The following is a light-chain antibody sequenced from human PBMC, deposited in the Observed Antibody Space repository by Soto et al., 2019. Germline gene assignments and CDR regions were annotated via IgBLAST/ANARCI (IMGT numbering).Light chain of an antibody. J-gene: IGKJ5*01. Sequence: ENVLTQSPGTLSLSPGERATLSCRASQGISRYLSWYQQKPGQAPRLLIYGASSTATGIPAWFSGSGSGTDFTLTISRQEPEYFAVYYCQQYSTSPITFGQGTRVEIK. CDR1: QGISRY. V-gene: IGKV3-20*01. CDR3: QQYSTSPIT. CDR2: GAS.